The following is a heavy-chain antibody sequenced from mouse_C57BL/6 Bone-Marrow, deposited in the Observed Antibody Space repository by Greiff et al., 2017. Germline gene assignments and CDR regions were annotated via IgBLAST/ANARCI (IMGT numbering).Heavy chain of an antibody. J-gene: IGHJ2*01. D-gene: IGHD4-1*01. CDR3: ARWGANWDDY. CDR1: GYTFTSYG. CDR2: IYPRSGNT. V-gene: IGHV1-81*01. Sequence: VQLQQSGAELARPGASVKLSCKASGYTFTSYGISWVKQSNGQGLEWIGEIYPRSGNTYYNEKFKGKATLTADKSSSTAYMELRSLNSEDSAVYCCARWGANWDDYWGQGTTLTVSS.